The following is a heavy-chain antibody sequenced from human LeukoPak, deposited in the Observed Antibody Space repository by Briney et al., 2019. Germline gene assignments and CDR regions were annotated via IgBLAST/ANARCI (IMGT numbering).Heavy chain of an antibody. V-gene: IGHV3-23*01. CDR3: ARSSGGGYQLLYSDAFDI. J-gene: IGHJ3*02. Sequence: PGGSLRLSCAASGFTFSSYAMSWVRQAPGKGLEWVSRISASGGSTYYTDSVKGRFTISRDNSKNTLYLQMNSLRAEDTAVYYCARSSGGGYQLLYSDAFDIWGQGTMVTVSS. D-gene: IGHD2-2*02. CDR1: GFTFSSYA. CDR2: ISASGGST.